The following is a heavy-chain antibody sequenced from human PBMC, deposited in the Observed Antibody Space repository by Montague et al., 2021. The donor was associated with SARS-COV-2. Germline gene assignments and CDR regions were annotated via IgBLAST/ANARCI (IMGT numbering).Heavy chain of an antibody. V-gene: IGHV3-21*01. CDR1: GFTFSSYC. J-gene: IGHJ4*02. CDR2: ISSSSSYI. Sequence: SLRLSCAASGFTFSSYCMNWVRQAPGKGLEWVSSISSSSSYIYYADSVKGRFTISRDNAKNSLYLQMNSLRAGDTAVYYCARDAHYDILTGYFGYWGQGTLVTVSS. CDR3: ARDAHYDILTGYFGY. D-gene: IGHD3-9*01.